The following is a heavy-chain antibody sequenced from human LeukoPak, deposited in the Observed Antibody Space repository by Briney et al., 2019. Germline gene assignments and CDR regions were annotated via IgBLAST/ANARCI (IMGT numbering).Heavy chain of an antibody. J-gene: IGHJ4*02. Sequence: SVKVSCKASGGTFISYAISWVRQAPGQGLEWMGGIIPIFGTANYAQKFQGRVTITADESTSTAYMELSSLRSEDTAVYYCARAISTVVTPLDYWGQGTLVTVSS. V-gene: IGHV1-69*13. CDR2: IIPIFGTA. CDR3: ARAISTVVTPLDY. D-gene: IGHD4-23*01. CDR1: GGTFISYA.